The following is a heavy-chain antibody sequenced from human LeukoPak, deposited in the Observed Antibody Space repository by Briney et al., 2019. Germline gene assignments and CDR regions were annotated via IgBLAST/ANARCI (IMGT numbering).Heavy chain of an antibody. V-gene: IGHV1-2*02. D-gene: IGHD3-22*01. CDR2: INPTSGGT. CDR3: ARVYYYYDSSGILTLYFDY. J-gene: IGHJ4*02. Sequence: ASVKVSCKASGCTFTGYYMHWVRQAPGQGLEWMGWINPTSGGTNYAQKFQGRVTMTRDTSISTAYMELSRLRSDDTAVYYCARVYYYYDSSGILTLYFDYWGQGTLVTVSS. CDR1: GCTFTGYY.